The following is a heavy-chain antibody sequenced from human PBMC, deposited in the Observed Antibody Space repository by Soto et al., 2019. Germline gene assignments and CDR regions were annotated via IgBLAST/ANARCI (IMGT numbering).Heavy chain of an antibody. Sequence: ASVKVSCKTSGYTFSNYGITWVRQAPGQPLEWLGWISLYSDGTNYAQKYQGRVSMTTDTSTTTAYMELRSLRSDDTAVYYCARVVPGAEAWFGPWGQGTLVTVSS. CDR1: GYTFSNYG. CDR2: ISLYSDGT. D-gene: IGHD2-2*01. V-gene: IGHV1-18*01. J-gene: IGHJ5*02. CDR3: ARVVPGAEAWFGP.